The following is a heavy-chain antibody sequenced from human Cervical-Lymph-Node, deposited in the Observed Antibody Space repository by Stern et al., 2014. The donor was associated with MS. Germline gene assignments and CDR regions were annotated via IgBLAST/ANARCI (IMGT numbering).Heavy chain of an antibody. CDR1: GGSFINNV. D-gene: IGHD3-10*01. J-gene: IGHJ4*02. CDR2: TIPIFGTA. Sequence: VQLVESGAEVKKPGSSVKVSCQASGGSFINNVISWVRQAPGQGLEWMGGTIPIFGTALYAQKFRGRVTIPADESTRKAYMELSSLRSDDTAVYFCARAASTTSSYNFWGPGTLVTVSS. CDR3: ARAASTTSSYNF. V-gene: IGHV1-69*01.